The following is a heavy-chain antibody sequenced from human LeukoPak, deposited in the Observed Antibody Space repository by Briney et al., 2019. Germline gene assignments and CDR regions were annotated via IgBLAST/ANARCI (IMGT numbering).Heavy chain of an antibody. V-gene: IGHV4-34*01. Sequence: SETLSLTCAVYGGSFSGYYWSWIRQPPGKGLEWIGEINHSGSTNYNPSLNSRVTISVDTSKNQFSLKLSSVTAADTAVYYCARASTIFGHFAYWGRGTLVTVSS. CDR3: ARASTIFGHFAY. CDR2: INHSGST. D-gene: IGHD3-3*01. J-gene: IGHJ4*02. CDR1: GGSFSGYY.